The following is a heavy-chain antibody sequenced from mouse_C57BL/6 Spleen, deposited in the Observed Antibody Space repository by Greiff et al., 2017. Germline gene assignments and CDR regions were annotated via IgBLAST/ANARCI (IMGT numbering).Heavy chain of an antibody. Sequence: EVQLVESGPGMVKPSQSLSLTCTVTGYSITSGYDWHWIRHFPGNKLEWMGYISYSGSTNYNPSLKSRISITHDTSKNHFFLKLNSVTTEDTATYYCARDSGYYRFAYWGQGTLVTVSA. D-gene: IGHD2-3*01. CDR3: ARDSGYYRFAY. J-gene: IGHJ3*01. CDR1: GYSITSGYD. CDR2: ISYSGST. V-gene: IGHV3-1*01.